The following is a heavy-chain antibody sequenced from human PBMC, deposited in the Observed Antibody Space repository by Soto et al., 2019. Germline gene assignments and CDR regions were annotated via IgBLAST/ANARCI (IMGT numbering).Heavy chain of an antibody. V-gene: IGHV1-46*01. CDR2: INPSGGYT. J-gene: IGHJ5*02. D-gene: IGHD4-17*01. Sequence: ASVKVSCKASGYTFTSYYMNWVRQAPGQGLEWLGIINPSGGYTTYAQRFLGRVTMTTDTSTSTAHMELRSLSSDDTAVYYCARKIDYVGFDPWGQGTLVTVSS. CDR3: ARKIDYVGFDP. CDR1: GYTFTSYY.